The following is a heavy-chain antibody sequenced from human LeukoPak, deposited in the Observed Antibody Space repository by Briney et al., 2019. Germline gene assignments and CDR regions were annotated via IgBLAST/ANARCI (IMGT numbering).Heavy chain of an antibody. V-gene: IGHV3-66*01. Sequence: GGSLRLSCAASGFTVSNNYMSWVRQAPGKGLEWVSAIYSGGTTYYADSVKGRFTISRDNSKNTLYLQMNSLRAEDTAVYYCARGNSGAFDIWGQGTMVTVSS. CDR3: ARGNSGAFDI. CDR2: IYSGGTT. J-gene: IGHJ3*02. CDR1: GFTVSNNY. D-gene: IGHD3-10*01.